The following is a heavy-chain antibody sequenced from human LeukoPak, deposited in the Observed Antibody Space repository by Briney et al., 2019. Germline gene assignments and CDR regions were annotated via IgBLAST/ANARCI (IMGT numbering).Heavy chain of an antibody. CDR3: VRDDRSDSGYYYDYY. CDR1: GFSFTNYW. CDR2: IKQDGSET. J-gene: IGHJ4*02. D-gene: IGHD3-16*01. Sequence: GGSLRLSCTASGFSFTNYWMGWVRQAPGKGLEYVGNIKQDGSETYYVDSLRGRFTISRYNAKNSLYLQMNSLRVEDTAVYYCVRDDRSDSGYYYDYYRGQGTLVTVSS. V-gene: IGHV3-7*01.